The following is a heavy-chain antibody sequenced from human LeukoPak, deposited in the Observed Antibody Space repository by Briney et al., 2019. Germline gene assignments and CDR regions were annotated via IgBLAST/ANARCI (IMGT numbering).Heavy chain of an antibody. CDR3: ASLIVGATTS. J-gene: IGHJ4*02. V-gene: IGHV4-39*07. CDR2: IYYSGST. Sequence: SETLSLTCTVSGGSISSSSYYWGWIRQPPGKGLEWIGSIYYSGSTYYNPSLKSRVTISVDTSKNQFSLKLSSVTAADTAVYYCASLIVGATTSWGQGTLVTVSS. CDR1: GGSISSSSYY. D-gene: IGHD1-26*01.